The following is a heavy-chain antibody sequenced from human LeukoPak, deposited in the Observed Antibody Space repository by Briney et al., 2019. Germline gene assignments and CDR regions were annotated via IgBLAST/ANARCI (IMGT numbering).Heavy chain of an antibody. CDR2: TYYRSKWNH. Sequence: SQTLSLTCAISGDSVSSNSAAWEWITQSPSRGLEWLGRTYYRSKWNHDYAVSVRSRITINPDTSKNQFSLQLNSVTPEDTAVYYCARSSPAMVTFDYWGQGTLVTVSS. CDR1: GDSVSSNSAA. V-gene: IGHV6-1*01. J-gene: IGHJ4*02. D-gene: IGHD5-18*01. CDR3: ARSSPAMVTFDY.